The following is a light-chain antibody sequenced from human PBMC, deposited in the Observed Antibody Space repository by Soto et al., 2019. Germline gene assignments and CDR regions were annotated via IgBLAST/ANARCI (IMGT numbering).Light chain of an antibody. CDR3: QQANSFPPWT. J-gene: IGKJ1*01. Sequence: DIQMTQSPSSVSASVGDSVTITCRASQDISNWLAWYQQKPGKAPKLLIYTASSLQSGVPSRFSGSGSGTDFPLTISGLQPEDFATYYCQQANSFPPWTFGQGTKVEIK. CDR2: TAS. CDR1: QDISNW. V-gene: IGKV1-12*01.